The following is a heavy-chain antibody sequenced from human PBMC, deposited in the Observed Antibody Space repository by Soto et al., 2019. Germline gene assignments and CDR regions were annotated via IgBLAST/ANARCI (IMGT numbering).Heavy chain of an antibody. D-gene: IGHD3-22*01. J-gene: IGHJ6*02. CDR1: GGSFSGCY. V-gene: IGHV4-34*01. Sequence: SETLSLTCAVYGGSFSGCYWSWIRQPPGKGLEWIGEINHSGSTNYNPSLKSRVTISVDTSKNQFSLKLSSVTAADTAVYYCARQRYYYDSSGYYARFYYYYGMDVWGQGTTVTVS. CDR2: INHSGST. CDR3: ARQRYYYDSSGYYARFYYYYGMDV.